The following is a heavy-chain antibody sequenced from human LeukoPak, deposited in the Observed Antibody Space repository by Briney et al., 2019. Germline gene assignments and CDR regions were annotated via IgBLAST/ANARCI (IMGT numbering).Heavy chain of an antibody. Sequence: SVKVSCKASGGTFSSYAISWVRQAPGQGLEWMGRIIPIFGTANYAQKFRGRVTITTDESTSTAYMELSSLRSEDTAVYYCARGQGDYYGSGSYYNFDYWGQGTLVTVSS. D-gene: IGHD3-10*01. CDR1: GGTFSSYA. V-gene: IGHV1-69*05. CDR2: IIPIFGTA. J-gene: IGHJ4*02. CDR3: ARGQGDYYGSGSYYNFDY.